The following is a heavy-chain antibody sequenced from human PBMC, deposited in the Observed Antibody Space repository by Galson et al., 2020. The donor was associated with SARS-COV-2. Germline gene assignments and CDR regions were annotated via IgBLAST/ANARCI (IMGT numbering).Heavy chain of an antibody. CDR3: ARVPGWVVAHFDY. CDR2: IYTSGST. D-gene: IGHD3-16*02. J-gene: IGHJ4*02. Sequence: SETLSLTCTASGGSISSGSYYWSWLRQPAGQGLEWIGHIYTSGSTNYNPSLKSRVTISVDTSKNQFSLKLSSVTAADTAVYYCARVPGWVVAHFDYWGQGTLVTVSS. V-gene: IGHV4-61*09. CDR1: GGSISSGSYY.